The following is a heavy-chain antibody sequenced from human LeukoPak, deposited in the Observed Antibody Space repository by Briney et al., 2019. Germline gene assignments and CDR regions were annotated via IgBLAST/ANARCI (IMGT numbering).Heavy chain of an antibody. J-gene: IGHJ4*02. Sequence: SETLSLTCTVSGGSISSYYWSWIRQPPGKGLEWIGYIYYSGSTNYNPSLKSRVTISVDKSKNQFSLKLTSVTAADTAVYYCARLREYYGSGTYPTDYWGQGTLVTVSS. CDR3: ARLREYYGSGTYPTDY. CDR1: GGSISSYY. D-gene: IGHD3-10*01. V-gene: IGHV4-59*08. CDR2: IYYSGST.